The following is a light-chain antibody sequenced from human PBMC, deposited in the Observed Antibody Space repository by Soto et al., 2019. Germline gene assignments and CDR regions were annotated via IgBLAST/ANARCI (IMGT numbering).Light chain of an antibody. Sequence: QSALTQPASVSGSPGQSITISCTGTSSDIGTYDYVSWYQHHPGKAPKLMIYEVTNRPSGVSDRFSGSKSGNTPSLTISGLQAEDEADYYCSSYTSTTTPVVFGGGTKVTVL. CDR1: SSDIGTYDY. CDR3: SSYTSTTTPVV. J-gene: IGLJ2*01. V-gene: IGLV2-14*01. CDR2: EVT.